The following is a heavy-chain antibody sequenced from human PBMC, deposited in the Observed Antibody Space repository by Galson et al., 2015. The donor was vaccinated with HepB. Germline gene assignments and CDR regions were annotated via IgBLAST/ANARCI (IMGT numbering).Heavy chain of an antibody. CDR2: IKEDGSEK. CDR3: ARARIDY. D-gene: IGHD1-14*01. V-gene: IGHV3-7*03. J-gene: IGHJ4*02. Sequence: SLRLSCAASGFTFNTLWMTWVRQAPGKGLEWVATIKEDGSEKFYGDSVKGRFTISRDNAKNSLYLQMSSLRPDDTAVYYCARARIDYWGQGALVTVSS. CDR1: GFTFNTLW.